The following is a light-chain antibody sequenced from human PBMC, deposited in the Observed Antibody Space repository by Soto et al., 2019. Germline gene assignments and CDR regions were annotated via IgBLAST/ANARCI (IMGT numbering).Light chain of an antibody. Sequence: EIVMTQSPANLSVSPGERATLSCRASQSVSSDLAWYQHKPGQAPRVLIYGASMRATGILARFSGSGSGTEFILIISSLQSEDSAIYYCQHYNSWPPALTFGGGTKVEIK. CDR1: QSVSSD. J-gene: IGKJ4*01. V-gene: IGKV3-15*01. CDR2: GAS. CDR3: QHYNSWPPALT.